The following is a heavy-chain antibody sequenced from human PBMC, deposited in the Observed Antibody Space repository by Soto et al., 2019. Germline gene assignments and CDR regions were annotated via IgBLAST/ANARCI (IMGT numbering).Heavy chain of an antibody. V-gene: IGHV1-69*06. CDR2: IIPMSGRT. Sequence: QIQLVQSGAEVKKPGSSVKVSCKASGGTFSTYAISWVRQAPGQGLEWMGGIIPMSGRTTYAQKFQDRVTITAEKSTTTAYMGLSSLRSEDTAGSYCALGSAYLFDPWGRGTLVTVSS. D-gene: IGHD1-26*01. CDR1: GGTFSTYA. CDR3: ALGSAYLFDP. J-gene: IGHJ5*02.